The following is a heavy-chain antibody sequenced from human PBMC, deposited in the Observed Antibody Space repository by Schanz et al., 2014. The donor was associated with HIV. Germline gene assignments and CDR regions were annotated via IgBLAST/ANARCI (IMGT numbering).Heavy chain of an antibody. J-gene: IGHJ3*02. V-gene: IGHV3-11*01. Sequence: QVQLVESGGGLVKPGGSLRLSCAASGFSFSDTYMTWIRQAPGKGLEWVSYISGSGNTIYYADSVKGRFTISRDNAKNSLSLQMNSLRAEDTAVYYCANLVVAATDDAFDIWGQGTMVTVSS. CDR2: ISGSGNTI. CDR3: ANLVVAATDDAFDI. CDR1: GFSFSDTY. D-gene: IGHD2-15*01.